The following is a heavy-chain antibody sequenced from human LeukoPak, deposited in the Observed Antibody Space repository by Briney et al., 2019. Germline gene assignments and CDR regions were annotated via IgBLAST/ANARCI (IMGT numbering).Heavy chain of an antibody. CDR2: IYSGGST. Sequence: GGSLRLSCAASGFTVSSNYMSWVRQAPGKGLEWVSVIYSGGSTYYADSVKGRFTISRDNSKNTLYLQMNSLRAEDTAVYYCARGEDYYGSGSYQSDYWGQGTLVTVSS. V-gene: IGHV3-53*01. CDR1: GFTVSSNY. D-gene: IGHD3-10*01. CDR3: ARGEDYYGSGSYQSDY. J-gene: IGHJ4*02.